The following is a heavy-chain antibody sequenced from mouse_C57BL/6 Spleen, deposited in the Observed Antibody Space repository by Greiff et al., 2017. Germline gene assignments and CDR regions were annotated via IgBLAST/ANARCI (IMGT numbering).Heavy chain of an antibody. Sequence: EVKLMESGGGLVQPGGSMKLSCVASGFTFSNYWMNWVRQSPEKGLEWVAQIRLKSDNYATHYAESVKGRFTISRDDSKSSVYLQMNNLRAEDTGIYYCTRWLLRAMDYWGQGTSVTVSS. V-gene: IGHV6-3*01. CDR1: GFTFSNYW. J-gene: IGHJ4*01. D-gene: IGHD2-3*01. CDR3: TRWLLRAMDY. CDR2: IRLKSDNYAT.